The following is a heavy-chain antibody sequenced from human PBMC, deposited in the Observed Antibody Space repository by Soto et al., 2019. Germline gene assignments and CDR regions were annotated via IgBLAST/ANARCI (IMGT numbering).Heavy chain of an antibody. D-gene: IGHD3-16*01. CDR1: GFTFSSCA. J-gene: IGHJ4*02. CDR2: ISGNGGST. V-gene: IGHV3-23*01. CDR3: AKVVGDGNDDYDV. Sequence: EVQLLESGGGLVQPGGSLRLSCAASGFTFSSCAMGWVRQAPGKGLEWVSGISGNGGSTYYADSVKGRFTISRDTSKTTLYLQMDSLGAEDTAIYYCAKVVGDGNDDYDVWGQGTLVTVSS.